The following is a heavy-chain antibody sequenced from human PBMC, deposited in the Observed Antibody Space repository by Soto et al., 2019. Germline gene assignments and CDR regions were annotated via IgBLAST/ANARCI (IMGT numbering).Heavy chain of an antibody. CDR2: INPSGGST. J-gene: IGHJ4*02. CDR3: ARPPSPGCINAVCYPFDD. CDR1: GYTFTDYY. V-gene: IGHV1-46*01. D-gene: IGHD2-8*01. Sequence: ASVKVSCKASGYTFTDYYIHWVRQAPGQGLEWMGMINPSGGSTDYAQKFRGRVTMTRDTSTGTVYMELSSLRSEDTAVYFCARPPSPGCINAVCYPFDDWGQGTLVTVSS.